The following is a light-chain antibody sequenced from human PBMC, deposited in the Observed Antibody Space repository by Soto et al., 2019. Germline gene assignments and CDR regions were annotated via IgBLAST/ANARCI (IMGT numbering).Light chain of an antibody. J-gene: IGKJ1*01. CDR2: GAS. Sequence: EIVLTQSPGPLSLSPGERATLSCRASQSVSSSYLAWYQRKPGQAPRLLIYGASSRATGIPDRFSGSGSGTDFTLTISRLEPEDFAVYYCQQYGLSPETFGQGTKVQIK. CDR3: QQYGLSPET. CDR1: QSVSSSY. V-gene: IGKV3-20*01.